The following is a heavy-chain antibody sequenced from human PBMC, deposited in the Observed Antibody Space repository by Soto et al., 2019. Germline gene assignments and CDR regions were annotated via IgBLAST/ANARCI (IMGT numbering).Heavy chain of an antibody. CDR1: GYTFTSYD. D-gene: IGHD2-2*01. CDR3: ARVDWGSAAMRPTYYYYGMDV. J-gene: IGHJ6*02. V-gene: IGHV1-8*01. CDR2: MNPNSGNT. Sequence: QVQLVQSGAEVKKPGASVKVSCKASGYTFTSYDINWVRQATGQGLEWMGWMNPNSGNTGYAQKFQGRVTMTRNTSISTAYMELSSLRSEDTAVYYCARVDWGSAAMRPTYYYYGMDVWGQGTTVTVSS.